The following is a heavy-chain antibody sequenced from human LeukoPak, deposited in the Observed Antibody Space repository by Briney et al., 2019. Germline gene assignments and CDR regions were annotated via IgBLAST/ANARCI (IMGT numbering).Heavy chain of an antibody. V-gene: IGHV1-69*13. CDR1: GGTFSSYA. D-gene: IGHD1-7*01. CDR3: ARASLTGTTSDY. CDR2: IIPIFGTA. J-gene: IGHJ4*02. Sequence: SVKVSCKASGGTFSSYAISWVRQAPGQGLEWTGGIIPIFGTANYAQKFLGRVTITADESTSTAYMELSSLRSEDTAVYYCARASLTGTTSDYWGQGTLVTVSS.